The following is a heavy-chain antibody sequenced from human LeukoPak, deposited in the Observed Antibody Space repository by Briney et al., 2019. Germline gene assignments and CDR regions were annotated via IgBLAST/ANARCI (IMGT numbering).Heavy chain of an antibody. V-gene: IGHV4-34*01. Sequence: GSLRLSCAASGFTFSSYSMNWVRQAPGKGLEWIGEINHSGSTNYNPSLKSRVTISVDTSKNQFSLKLSSVTAADTAVYYCARGGPRAQGADSSGQYYFDYWGQGTLVTVSS. CDR2: INHSGST. CDR1: GFTFSSYS. CDR3: ARGGPRAQGADSSGQYYFDY. J-gene: IGHJ4*02. D-gene: IGHD3-22*01.